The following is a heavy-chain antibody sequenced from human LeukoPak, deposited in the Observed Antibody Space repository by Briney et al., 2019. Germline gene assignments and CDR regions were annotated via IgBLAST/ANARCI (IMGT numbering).Heavy chain of an antibody. V-gene: IGHV4-34*01. CDR2: INHSGST. Sequence: SETLSFTCAVYGGSFSGYYWSWIRQPPGKGLEWIGEINHSGSTNYNPSLKSRVTISVDTSKNQFSLKLSSVTAADTAVYYCARLRAYYYYYYGMDVWGQGTTVTVSS. CDR1: GGSFSGYY. D-gene: IGHD4-17*01. J-gene: IGHJ6*02. CDR3: ARLRAYYYYYYGMDV.